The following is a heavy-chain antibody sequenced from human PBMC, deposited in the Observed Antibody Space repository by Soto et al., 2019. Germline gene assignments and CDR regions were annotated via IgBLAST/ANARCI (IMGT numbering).Heavy chain of an antibody. V-gene: IGHV1-69*13. Sequence: ASVKVSCKASGGTFSSYAISWVRQAPGQGXEWMGGIIPIFGTANYAQKFQGRVTITADESTSTAYMELSSLRSEDTAVYYCARDDGIVVVPAAYSVRFDPWGQGTLFTFSS. D-gene: IGHD2-2*01. CDR2: IIPIFGTA. CDR3: ARDDGIVVVPAAYSVRFDP. CDR1: GGTFSSYA. J-gene: IGHJ5*02.